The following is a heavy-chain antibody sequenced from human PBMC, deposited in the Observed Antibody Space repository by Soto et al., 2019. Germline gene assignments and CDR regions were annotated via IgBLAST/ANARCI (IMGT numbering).Heavy chain of an antibody. V-gene: IGHV3-11*01. J-gene: IGHJ4*02. D-gene: IGHD4-17*01. CDR3: ARGLSYGDYERY. CDR2: ISRRGTSI. CDR1: GFTFSDYY. Sequence: QVQLVESGGGLVKHGGSLRLSCAASGFTFSDYYMSWICQGPGKGLAWISYISRRGTSIYYADSVKGRFTISRDNAKNSLYLQMTSPRAEGRAVYYCARGLSYGDYERYWGQGTLVTVSS.